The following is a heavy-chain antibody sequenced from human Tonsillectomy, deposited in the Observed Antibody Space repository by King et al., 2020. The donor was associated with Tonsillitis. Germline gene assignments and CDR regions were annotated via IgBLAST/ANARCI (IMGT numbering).Heavy chain of an antibody. CDR1: GYIFTGYY. Sequence: HVQLVESGSEVKRPGASVKVSCKASGYIFTGYYMHWVRQAPGQGLEWMGWINPDTGGARYAQKFQDRVTLGRDKSISTFYLEVSSLSSDDTAVYYCARESDDIMTGHSYGMDVWGQGTTVTVSS. CDR3: ARESDDIMTGHSYGMDV. D-gene: IGHD3-9*01. CDR2: INPDTGGA. V-gene: IGHV1-2*02. J-gene: IGHJ6*02.